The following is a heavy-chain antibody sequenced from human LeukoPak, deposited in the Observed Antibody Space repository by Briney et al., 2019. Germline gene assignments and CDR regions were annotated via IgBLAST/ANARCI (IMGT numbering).Heavy chain of an antibody. J-gene: IGHJ4*02. D-gene: IGHD6-13*01. CDR1: GFTFSSYS. Sequence: PGGSLRLSCAASGFTFSSYSMSWVRQAPGKGLEWVSSISSSSSYIYYADSVKGRFTISRDNAKNSLYLQMNSLRAEDTAVYYCARVMIAAAGTSDYWGQGTLVTVSS. CDR3: ARVMIAAAGTSDY. CDR2: ISSSSSYI. V-gene: IGHV3-21*01.